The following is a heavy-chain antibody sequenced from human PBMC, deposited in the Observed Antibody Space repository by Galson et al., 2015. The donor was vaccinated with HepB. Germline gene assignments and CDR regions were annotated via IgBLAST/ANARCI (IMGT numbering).Heavy chain of an antibody. V-gene: IGHV4-59*08. J-gene: IGHJ2*01. Sequence: LSLTCTVSGGSISSYYWSWIRQPPGKGLEWIGYIYYSGSTNYNPPLKSRVTISVDTSKNQFSLKLSSVTAADTAVYYCARLPQVYDLLTAYRPDRYFGLWGRGTLVTVSS. D-gene: IGHD3-9*01. CDR3: ARLPQVYDLLTAYRPDRYFGL. CDR1: GGSISSYY. CDR2: IYYSGST.